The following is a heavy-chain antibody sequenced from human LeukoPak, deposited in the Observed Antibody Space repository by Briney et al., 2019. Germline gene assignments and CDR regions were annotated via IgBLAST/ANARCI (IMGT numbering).Heavy chain of an antibody. CDR1: GFAFSGSA. CDR3: ARLVGATPYYFDY. D-gene: IGHD1-26*01. Sequence: GGSLRLSCAASGFAFSGSAMHWVRQAPGKELEWVANIKQDGSEKYYVDSVKGRFTISRDNVKNSLYLQMNSLRAEDTAVYYCARLVGATPYYFDYWGQGTLVTVSS. V-gene: IGHV3-7*01. J-gene: IGHJ4*02. CDR2: IKQDGSEK.